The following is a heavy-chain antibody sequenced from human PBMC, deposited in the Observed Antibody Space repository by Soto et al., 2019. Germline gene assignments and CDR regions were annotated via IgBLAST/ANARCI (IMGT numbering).Heavy chain of an antibody. V-gene: IGHV4-61*01. CDR1: GGSVSSGSYY. CDR3: ARDRWIAAEDYYYYGMDV. CDR2: IYYSGST. D-gene: IGHD6-13*01. Sequence: PSETLSLTCTVSGGSVSSGSYYWSWIRQPPGKGLEWIGYIYYSGSTNYNPSLKSRVTISVDTSKNQFSLKLSSVTAADTAVYYCARDRWIAAEDYYYYGMDVWGQGTTVTVSS. J-gene: IGHJ6*02.